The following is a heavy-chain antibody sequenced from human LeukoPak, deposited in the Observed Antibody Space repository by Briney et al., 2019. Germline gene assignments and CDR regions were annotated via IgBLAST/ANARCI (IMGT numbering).Heavy chain of an antibody. CDR2: ISYDGSNK. CDR1: GFTFSSYA. Sequence: GGSLRLSCAASGFTFSSYAMHWVRQAPGKGLEWVAVISYDGSNKYYVDSVKGRFTISRDNSKNTLYLQMNSLRAEDTAVYYCARDRRGYFDYWGQGTLVTVSS. V-gene: IGHV3-30*04. J-gene: IGHJ4*02. CDR3: ARDRRGYFDY.